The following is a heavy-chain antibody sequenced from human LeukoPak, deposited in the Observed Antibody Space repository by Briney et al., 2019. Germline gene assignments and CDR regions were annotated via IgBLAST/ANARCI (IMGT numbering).Heavy chain of an antibody. CDR2: IRYDGSNK. V-gene: IGHV3-30*02. J-gene: IGHJ4*02. Sequence: GGSLRLSSAAPGFIFSNYAMHWDRQAPGKGLEWVTFIRYDGSNKYYAESVKGRFTIPRGNSKNTLYLQMNSLRAEDTAVYYCAKAIHSSSSGVVDYWGQGTLVTVSS. CDR3: AKAIHSSSSGVVDY. D-gene: IGHD6-6*01. CDR1: GFIFSNYA.